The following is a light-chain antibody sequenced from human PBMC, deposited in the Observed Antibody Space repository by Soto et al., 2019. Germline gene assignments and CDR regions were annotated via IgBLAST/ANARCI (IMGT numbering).Light chain of an antibody. Sequence: EIVMTQSPATLSVSPGERVSLSCRASQSVGTNLAWYQQKPGQAPRLLILGASTRASGIPAKFSGSGSGTEFTLTISRLEPEDFAVYYCQQYGYSPITFGQGTRLEIK. J-gene: IGKJ5*01. CDR2: GAS. CDR1: QSVGTN. CDR3: QQYGYSPIT. V-gene: IGKV3-15*01.